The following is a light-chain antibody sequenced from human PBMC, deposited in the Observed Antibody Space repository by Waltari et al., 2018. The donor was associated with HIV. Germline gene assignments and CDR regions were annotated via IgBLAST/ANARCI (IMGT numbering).Light chain of an antibody. CDR1: SSDVGGYNY. CDR2: DCT. V-gene: IGLV2-14*03. Sequence: QSALTQPASVSGSPGKSITISCAGTSSDVGGYNYVSWFQQHPGKAPKLIIYDCTTRPPGVFYLFSGCKTGNTASLTISVLHAEDEADYYCTSYTNIRTWVFGGGTKLTVL. J-gene: IGLJ3*02. CDR3: TSYTNIRTWV.